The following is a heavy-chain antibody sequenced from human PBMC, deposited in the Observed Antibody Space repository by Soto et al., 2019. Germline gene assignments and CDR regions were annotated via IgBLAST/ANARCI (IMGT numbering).Heavy chain of an antibody. D-gene: IGHD3-16*01. J-gene: IGHJ5*02. Sequence: QVQLVPSGAEVKKPGASVKVSCKASGYTFTSYYMHWVRQAPGQGLEWMGIIKPSGGSTSYAQKLQGRVTMTRDTSTSTVYMELSSLRSEDTAVYYCARGDDLILGVSWCVPWGQGTLVTVSS. CDR3: ARGDDLILGVSWCVP. CDR2: IKPSGGST. CDR1: GYTFTSYY. V-gene: IGHV1-46*01.